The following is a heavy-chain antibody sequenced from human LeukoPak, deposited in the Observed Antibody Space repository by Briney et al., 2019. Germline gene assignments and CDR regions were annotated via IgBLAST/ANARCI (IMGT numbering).Heavy chain of an antibody. J-gene: IGHJ4*02. D-gene: IGHD6-19*01. CDR1: GGSISSSSYY. CDR3: ARGRVMGGWYDY. V-gene: IGHV4-39*07. Sequence: SETLSLTCTVSGGSISSSSYYWGWIRQPPGKGLEWIGSIYYSGSTYYNPSLKSRVTISVDTSKNQFSLKLSSVTAADTAAYYCARGRVMGGWYDYWGQGTLVTVSS. CDR2: IYYSGST.